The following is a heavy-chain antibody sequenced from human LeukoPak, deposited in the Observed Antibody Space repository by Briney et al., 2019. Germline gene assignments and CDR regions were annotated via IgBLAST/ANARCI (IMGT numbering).Heavy chain of an antibody. D-gene: IGHD3-22*01. J-gene: IGHJ4*02. CDR3: TTDTWDRDSNGYYSYLDY. CDR2: INSDGSST. V-gene: IGHV3-74*01. CDR1: GFTFSSYW. Sequence: GGSLRLSCAASGFTFSSYWMRWVRQAPGKGLVWVSRINSDGSSTSYADSVKGRFTISRDDSRNTLYLQMNSLKTEDTAVYYCTTDTWDRDSNGYYSYLDYWGQGTLVTVSS.